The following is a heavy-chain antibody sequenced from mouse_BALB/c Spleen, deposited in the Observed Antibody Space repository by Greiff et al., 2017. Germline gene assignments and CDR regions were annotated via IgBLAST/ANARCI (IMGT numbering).Heavy chain of an antibody. CDR2: ISNGGGST. CDR3: ARRKYGNYFYAMDY. V-gene: IGHV5-12-2*01. Sequence: DVHLVESGGGLVQPGGSLKLSCAASGFTFSSYTMSWVRQTPEKRLEWVAYISNGGGSTYYPDTVKGRFTISRDNAKNTLYLQMSSLKSEDTAMYYCARRKYGNYFYAMDYWGQGTSVTVSS. J-gene: IGHJ4*01. D-gene: IGHD2-10*02. CDR1: GFTFSSYT.